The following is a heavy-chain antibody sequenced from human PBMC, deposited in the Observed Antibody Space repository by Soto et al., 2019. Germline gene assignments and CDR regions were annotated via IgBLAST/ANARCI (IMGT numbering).Heavy chain of an antibody. J-gene: IGHJ5*02. Sequence: PSETLSLTCAVYGGSFSGYYWSWVRKPPGKGLEWIGEINHSGSTNYNPSLKSRVTISVDTSKNQFSLKLSSVTAADTAVYYCARGLAAVAGTWWFDPWGQGTLVTVSS. V-gene: IGHV4-34*01. D-gene: IGHD6-19*01. CDR1: GGSFSGYY. CDR3: ARGLAAVAGTWWFDP. CDR2: INHSGST.